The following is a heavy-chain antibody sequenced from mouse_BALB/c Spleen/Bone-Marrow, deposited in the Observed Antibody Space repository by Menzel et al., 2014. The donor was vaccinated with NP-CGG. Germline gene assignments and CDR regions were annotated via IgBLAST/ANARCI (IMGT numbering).Heavy chain of an antibody. D-gene: IGHD2-14*01. V-gene: IGHV5-4*02. CDR1: GFTFXDYF. CDR3: ARDGDYRYAWFAF. CDR2: VSDGGNYT. Sequence: EVHLVESGGALVKPGGSLKLSCAASGFTFXDYFMYWVRQTPEKRLEWVATVSDGGNYTCYPDSVKGRFTISRDNAKNNLHLQTNSLKSEDTAKYFCARDGDYRYAWFAFWGQGTLVTVSA. J-gene: IGHJ3*01.